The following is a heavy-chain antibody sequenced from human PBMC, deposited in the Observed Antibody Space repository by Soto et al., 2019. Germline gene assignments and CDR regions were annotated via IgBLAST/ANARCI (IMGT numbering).Heavy chain of an antibody. V-gene: IGHV4-61*08. CDR2: IYYSGST. D-gene: IGHD3-10*01. CDR3: ARAVYGSSYDAFDI. Sequence: PSETLSLTCTVSGGSISSGGYYWIWIRQPPGKGLEWIGYIYYSGSTNYNPSLKSRVTISVDTSKNQFSLKLSSVTAADTAVYYCARAVYGSSYDAFDIWGQGTMVTVSS. CDR1: GGSISSGGYY. J-gene: IGHJ3*02.